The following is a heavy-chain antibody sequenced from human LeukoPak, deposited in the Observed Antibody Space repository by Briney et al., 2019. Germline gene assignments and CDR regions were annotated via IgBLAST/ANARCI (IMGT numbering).Heavy chain of an antibody. J-gene: IGHJ4*02. Sequence: PGGSLRLSCAASGFTFSDYYMSWIRQAPGKGLEWISYIGLSGSPLDYADSVRGRFTISRDNAKNSLYLEMNSLRAEDTAVYYCARKDFSSGSFSYWGQGTLVTVSS. CDR3: ARKDFSSGSFSY. V-gene: IGHV3-11*04. D-gene: IGHD3-22*01. CDR2: IGLSGSPL. CDR1: GFTFSDYY.